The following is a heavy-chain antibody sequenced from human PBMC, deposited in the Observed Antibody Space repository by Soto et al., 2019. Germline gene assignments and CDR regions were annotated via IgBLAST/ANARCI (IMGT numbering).Heavy chain of an antibody. J-gene: IGHJ4*02. CDR3: ARLGYCSSTSCYVLILDY. Sequence: PSETLSLTCTVSGGSISSYYWSWIRQPPGKGLEWIGYIYYSGSTNYNPSLKSRVTISVDTSKNQFSLKLSSVTAADTAVYYCARLGYCSSTSCYVLILDYLGQGTLFTVS. D-gene: IGHD2-2*01. CDR1: GGSISSYY. CDR2: IYYSGST. V-gene: IGHV4-59*01.